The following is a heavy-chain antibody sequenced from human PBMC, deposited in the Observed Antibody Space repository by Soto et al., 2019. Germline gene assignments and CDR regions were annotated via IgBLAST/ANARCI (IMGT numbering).Heavy chain of an antibody. CDR3: ARDGYGGNSEGIDY. CDR2: IYYSGST. CDR1: GGSVISGSYY. J-gene: IGHJ4*02. Sequence: SETLSLTCSVSGGSVISGSYYFICIRQSPWNGLELIGYIYYSGSTNYNPSLKRRVCISVATSKHLSSLKLSSVTAADTAVYYCARDGYGGNSEGIDYWGQGTLVTVSS. V-gene: IGHV4-61*01. D-gene: IGHD4-17*01.